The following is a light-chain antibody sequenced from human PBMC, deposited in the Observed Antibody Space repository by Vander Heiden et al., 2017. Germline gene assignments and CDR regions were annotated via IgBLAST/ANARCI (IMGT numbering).Light chain of an antibody. Sequence: FMLTQPQSLSESPGQTVTTSCTGDGGSIAGNYVQWFQQRPGGAPTNVIYEDNRRPSGVPDRFSGSIDRSSNSASLTISGLKTEDEADYYCQSYDDSDQGVIGGGTKLTVL. CDR2: EDN. J-gene: IGLJ2*01. CDR3: QSYDDSDQGV. V-gene: IGLV6-57*02. CDR1: GGSIAGNY.